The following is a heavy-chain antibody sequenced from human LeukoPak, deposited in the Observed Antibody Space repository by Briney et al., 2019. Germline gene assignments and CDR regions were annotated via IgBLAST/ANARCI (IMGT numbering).Heavy chain of an antibody. Sequence: GGSLRLSCAASGFTFSSYGMHWVRQAPGKGLEWVAVISYDGSNKYYADSVKGRFTISRDSSKNTLYLQMNSLRAEDTAVYYCAKDRKTNFMTTVPYFDYWGQGTLVTVSS. CDR3: AKDRKTNFMTTVPYFDY. D-gene: IGHD4-17*01. CDR2: ISYDGSNK. J-gene: IGHJ4*02. CDR1: GFTFSSYG. V-gene: IGHV3-30*18.